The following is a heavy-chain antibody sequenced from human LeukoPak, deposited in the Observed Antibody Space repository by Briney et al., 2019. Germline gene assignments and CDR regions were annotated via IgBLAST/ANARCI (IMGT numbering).Heavy chain of an antibody. CDR2: ISYDGSNK. D-gene: IGHD3-3*01. V-gene: IGHV3-30*18. CDR1: GFTFSSYG. Sequence: GGSLRLSCAASGFTFSSYGMHWVRQAPGKGLEWVAVISYDGSNKYYADSVKGRFTISRDNSKNTLYLQMNSLRAEDTAVYYCAKDLITIFVGIDVWGQGTTVTVSS. J-gene: IGHJ6*02. CDR3: AKDLITIFVGIDV.